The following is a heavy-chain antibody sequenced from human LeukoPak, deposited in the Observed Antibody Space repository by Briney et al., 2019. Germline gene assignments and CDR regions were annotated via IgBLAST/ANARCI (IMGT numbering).Heavy chain of an antibody. Sequence: PSETLSLTCTVFGGPINSYYWSWIRQPPGKGLEWIGYIYYSGNTNYNPSLKSRVTISVDTSKNQFSLKLNSVTAADTAVYYCVRDDGGFDYWGQGTLVTASS. V-gene: IGHV4-59*01. CDR3: VRDDGGFDY. J-gene: IGHJ4*02. CDR1: GGPINSYY. CDR2: IYYSGNT.